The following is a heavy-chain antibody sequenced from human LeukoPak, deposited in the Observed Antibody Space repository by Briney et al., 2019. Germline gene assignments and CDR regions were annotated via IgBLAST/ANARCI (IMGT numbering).Heavy chain of an antibody. D-gene: IGHD3-22*01. V-gene: IGHV4-59*01. CDR3: ARVTGYMIEDYFDY. CDR2: IYYSGST. CDR1: GGSISSYY. Sequence: SETLSLTCTVSGGSISSYYWGWIRQPPGKGLEWIGYIYYSGSTNYKPSLKSRVTISVETSKNQFSLKLRSVTAADTAVYYCARVTGYMIEDYFDYWGQGTLVTVSS. J-gene: IGHJ4*02.